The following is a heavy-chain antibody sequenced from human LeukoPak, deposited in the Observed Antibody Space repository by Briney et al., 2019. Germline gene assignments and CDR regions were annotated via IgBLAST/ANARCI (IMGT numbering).Heavy chain of an antibody. D-gene: IGHD4-17*01. J-gene: IGHJ4*02. CDR2: FVPEDGQT. Sequence: PSVKVSCKVSAYTITELSMHWVRQAPGKLLEWMGGFVPEDGQTIYAQKFQGRVTMTEDTSTDTAYMELSSLRSEDTAVYYCATDYALAGNFDYWGQGNLVTVSS. V-gene: IGHV1-24*01. CDR1: AYTITELS. CDR3: ATDYALAGNFDY.